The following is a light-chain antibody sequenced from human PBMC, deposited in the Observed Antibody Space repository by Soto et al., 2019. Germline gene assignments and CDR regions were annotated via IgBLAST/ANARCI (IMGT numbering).Light chain of an antibody. CDR1: QTVTSNY. CDR2: GAS. Sequence: EIVLTQSPATLSLSPGERATRSCGASQTVTSNYLAWYQQKPGQAPRLLIFGASIRVTGIPDRFIGSGSGTDFTLTISRLEPEDFAVYYCQHYVTSLTTFGQGTKVDIK. V-gene: IGKV3-20*01. J-gene: IGKJ1*01. CDR3: QHYVTSLTT.